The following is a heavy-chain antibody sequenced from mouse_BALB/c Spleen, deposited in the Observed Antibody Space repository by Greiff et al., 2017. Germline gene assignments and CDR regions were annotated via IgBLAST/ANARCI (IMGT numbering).Heavy chain of an antibody. V-gene: IGHV5-12-1*01. D-gene: IGHD2-4*01. Sequence: EVQLAESGGGLVKPGGSLKLSCAASGFAFSSYDMSWVRQTPEKRLEWVAYISSGGGSTYYPDTVKGRFTISRDNAKNTLYLQMSSLKSEDTAMYYCARRGGYDYDVDYAMDYWGQGTSVTVSS. CDR3: ARRGGYDYDVDYAMDY. CDR2: ISSGGGST. CDR1: GFAFSSYD. J-gene: IGHJ4*01.